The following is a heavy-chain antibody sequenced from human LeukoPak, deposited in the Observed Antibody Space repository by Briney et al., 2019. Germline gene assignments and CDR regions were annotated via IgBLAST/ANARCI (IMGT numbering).Heavy chain of an antibody. CDR3: VRRYDWFDP. CDR1: GYSISSGYY. J-gene: IGHJ5*02. Sequence: PSETLSLTCAVSGYSISSGYYWGWIRQPPGKGLEWIGSIYHSGSTYYNPSHKSRVTISVDTSKNQFSLKLSSVTAADTAVYYCVRRYDWFDPWGQGTLVTVSS. D-gene: IGHD1-14*01. CDR2: IYHSGST. V-gene: IGHV4-38-2*01.